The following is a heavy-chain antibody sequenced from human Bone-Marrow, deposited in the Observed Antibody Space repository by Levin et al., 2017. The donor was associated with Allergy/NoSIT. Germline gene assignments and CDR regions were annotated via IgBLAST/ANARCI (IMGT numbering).Heavy chain of an antibody. Sequence: PSETLSLTCTVSGASVSPFFWSWIRQPPGKGLEWIGYIYYNGSSNSNPSLKSRVTISVDTSNNLFSLYLNSVTAADTAVYYCARHAVRRGYDHYYFDSWGQGTLVTVSS. CDR1: GASVSPFF. CDR3: ARHAVRRGYDHYYFDS. J-gene: IGHJ4*02. V-gene: IGHV4-59*08. D-gene: IGHD5-12*01. CDR2: IYYNGSS.